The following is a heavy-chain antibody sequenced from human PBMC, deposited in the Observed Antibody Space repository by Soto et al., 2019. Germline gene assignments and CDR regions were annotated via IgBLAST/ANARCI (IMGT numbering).Heavy chain of an antibody. CDR2: IIPRFGTT. Sequence: QVQLVQSGAEVKKPGSSVRVSCKASGDSFSKYTVNWVRQAPRQGLEWMGGIIPRFGTTNYAPTLQARVTITADQSMNTVYMELSSLRSEDTALYYCERGRGLYNSGRSQLDYWGQGTLVTVAS. CDR3: ERGRGLYNSGRSQLDY. D-gene: IGHD1-1*01. CDR1: GDSFSKYT. V-gene: IGHV1-69*01. J-gene: IGHJ4*02.